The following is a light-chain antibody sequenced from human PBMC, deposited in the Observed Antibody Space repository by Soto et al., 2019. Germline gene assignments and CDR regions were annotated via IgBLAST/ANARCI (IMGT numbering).Light chain of an antibody. CDR1: QTVTSNY. V-gene: IGKV3-20*01. Sequence: EIVLTQSPGTLSSSPGERATLSCRASQTVTSNYLDWYQQKPGQAPRLLFFGASIRATGLPDRFSGGGSGTDFTLTISRLEPEDFAVYYCQQYGSSPGTFGQGTKVEVK. J-gene: IGKJ1*01. CDR2: GAS. CDR3: QQYGSSPGT.